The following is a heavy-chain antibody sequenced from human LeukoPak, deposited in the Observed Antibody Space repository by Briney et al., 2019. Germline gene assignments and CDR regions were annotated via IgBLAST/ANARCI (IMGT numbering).Heavy chain of an antibody. J-gene: IGHJ4*02. D-gene: IGHD2-8*01. CDR3: ARFNGPRLFDY. Sequence: PSGTLSLTCAVSGGSISSSNWWSWVRQPPGRGLEWIGEIFHNGKTNYNPSLKSRVTLSVDTSKNEFSLTLTSLTAADTAIYYCARFNGPRLFDYWGQGTLVTVSS. CDR1: GGSISSSNW. V-gene: IGHV4-4*02. CDR2: IFHNGKT.